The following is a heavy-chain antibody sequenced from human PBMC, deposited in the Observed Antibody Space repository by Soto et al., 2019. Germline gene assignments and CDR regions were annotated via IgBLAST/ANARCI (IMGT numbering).Heavy chain of an antibody. J-gene: IGHJ4*02. CDR2: ISSSSSHT. CDR1: GFTFSSYS. Sequence: EVQLVESGGGLVKPGGSLRLSCAVSGFTFSSYSMNWVRQAPGKGLEWVSSISSSSSHTYYADSVKGRLTISRENAKNSLYLQMNSLRAEDTAVYYCARDRDYYGSGSSDYWGQGTLVTVSS. CDR3: ARDRDYYGSGSSDY. D-gene: IGHD3-10*01. V-gene: IGHV3-21*01.